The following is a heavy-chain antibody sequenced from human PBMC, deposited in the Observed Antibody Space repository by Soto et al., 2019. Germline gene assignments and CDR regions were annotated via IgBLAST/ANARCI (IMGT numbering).Heavy chain of an antibody. V-gene: IGHV4-61*01. D-gene: IGHD6-6*01. J-gene: IGHJ4*02. CDR3: ARDRYPYSSSFFDY. CDR2: IYYSGST. Sequence: SETLSLTCTVSGGSVSSGSYYWSWIRQPPGKGLEWIGYIYYSGSTNYNPSLKSRVTISVDTSKNQFSLKLSSVTAADTAVYYCARDRYPYSSSFFDYWGQGTLVTVSS. CDR1: GGSVSSGSYY.